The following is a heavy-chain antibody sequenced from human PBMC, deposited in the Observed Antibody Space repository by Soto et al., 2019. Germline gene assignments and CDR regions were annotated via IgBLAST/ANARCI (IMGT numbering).Heavy chain of an antibody. CDR2: IDPYDS. CDR1: GYNFINYW. CDR3: AREGYSFGRNHYGLDV. V-gene: IGHV5-10-1*03. J-gene: IGHJ6*02. D-gene: IGHD5-12*01. Sequence: EVQLVQSGAEVKKPGESLRISCKVSGYNFINYWITWVRQKPGKGLEWMGRIDPYDSSFQGHVTISADKSISTVYLQWNSLEASDTAMYYCAREGYSFGRNHYGLDVWGQGTTVTVSS.